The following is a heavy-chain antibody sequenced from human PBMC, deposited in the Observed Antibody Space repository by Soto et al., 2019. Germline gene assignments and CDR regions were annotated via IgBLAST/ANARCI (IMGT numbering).Heavy chain of an antibody. V-gene: IGHV3-49*04. D-gene: IGHD6-19*01. CDR1: GFTFGDYA. Sequence: GSLRLSCTASGFTFGDYAMSWVRQAPGKGLEWVGFIRSKAYGGTTEYAASVKGRFTISRDDSKSIAYLQMNSLKTEDTAVYYCAKELRIAVAGSEMDVWGQGTTVTAP. J-gene: IGHJ6*02. CDR2: IRSKAYGGTT. CDR3: AKELRIAVAGSEMDV.